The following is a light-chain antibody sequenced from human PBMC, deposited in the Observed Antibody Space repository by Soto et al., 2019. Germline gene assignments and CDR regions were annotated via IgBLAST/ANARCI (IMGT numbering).Light chain of an antibody. CDR1: QNVLYSSNNKNY. J-gene: IGKJ4*01. V-gene: IGKV4-1*01. CDR2: WAS. CDR3: QQYFSAPLT. Sequence: DIVMTQSPDSLAVSLVESATINFKSIQNVLYSSNNKNYLSWYQHKPGQPPKLLIYWASTRESGVPDRFSGSGSGTDFTLTISSLQAEDVAVYYCQQYFSAPLTFGGGTK.